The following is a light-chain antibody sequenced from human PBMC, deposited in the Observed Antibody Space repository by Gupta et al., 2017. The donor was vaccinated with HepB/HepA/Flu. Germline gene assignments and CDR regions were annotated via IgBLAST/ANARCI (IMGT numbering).Light chain of an antibody. CDR3: QERSNWPLLT. Sequence: EIVLTQSPATLSLSPGERVTLSCRASQSVGLSFAWSQQKPGQAPRLLVYDAFNRAAGVPAKFSGSGSGTDFTLTISSLEPQDFAIYYCQERSNWPLLTFGQGTRLDIK. CDR2: DAF. CDR1: QSVGLS. J-gene: IGKJ5*01. V-gene: IGKV3-11*01.